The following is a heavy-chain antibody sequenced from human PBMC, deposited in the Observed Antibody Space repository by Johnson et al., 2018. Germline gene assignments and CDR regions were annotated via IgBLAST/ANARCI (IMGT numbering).Heavy chain of an antibody. CDR2: IKSKTDGGTT. CDR3: TTKHSSTYYYYGMDV. V-gene: IGHV3-15*01. J-gene: IGHJ6*02. D-gene: IGHD3-22*01. CDR1: GFTFSNAW. Sequence: VQLVESGGGLVKPGGSXRLSCAASGFTFSNAWMSWVRQAPGKGLEWVGRIKSKTDGGTTDYAAPVKGRFTISRDDSKNTLYLQMNSLKTENTAVYYCTTKHSSTYYYYGMDVWGQGTTVTVSS.